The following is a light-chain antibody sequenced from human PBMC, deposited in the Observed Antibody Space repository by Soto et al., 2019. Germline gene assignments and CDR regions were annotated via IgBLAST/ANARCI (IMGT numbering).Light chain of an antibody. CDR1: QSVSSSY. V-gene: IGKV3-20*01. CDR3: QQYGSSPWT. CDR2: GAS. J-gene: IGKJ1*01. Sequence: EIVLTQSPGTLSLSPGERATLSCRASQSVSSSYLAWYQQKPGQSPRLLIYGASSRATGIPYKFSGSGSGTDFTLTISRLEPEDFSVDYWQQYGSSPWTFDQGTKVEIK.